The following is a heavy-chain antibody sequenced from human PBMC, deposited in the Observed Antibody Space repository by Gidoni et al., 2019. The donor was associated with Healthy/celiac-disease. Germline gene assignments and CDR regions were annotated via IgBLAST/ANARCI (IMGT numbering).Heavy chain of an antibody. J-gene: IGHJ6*02. Sequence: QVQLVEAGGGVVQPGRSLRLSCAASGFTFSSYAMHWVRQAPGKGLEWVAVISYDGSNKYYADSVKGRFTISRDNSKNTLYLQMNSLRAEDTAVYYCAREPVTGMDVWGQGTTVTVSS. D-gene: IGHD2-21*02. CDR3: AREPVTGMDV. CDR2: ISYDGSNK. V-gene: IGHV3-30-3*01. CDR1: GFTFSSYA.